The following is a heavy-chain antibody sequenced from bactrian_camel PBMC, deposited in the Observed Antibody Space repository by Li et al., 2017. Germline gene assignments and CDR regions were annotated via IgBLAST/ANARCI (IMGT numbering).Heavy chain of an antibody. V-gene: IGHV3S59*01. CDR3: AAGSTGFNCLSDLRHYNY. J-gene: IGHJ4*01. Sequence: EVQLVESGGASVQAGGSLRLTCAASGYDSTNGCMGWFRQVPGKEREGVAAISSRLRTTTYAASVKGRFTISQDYARDTLWLQMNSLDPDDTAMYYCAAGSTGFNCLSDLRHYNYWGQGTQV. D-gene: IGHD6*01. CDR2: ISSRLRTT. CDR1: GYDSTNGC.